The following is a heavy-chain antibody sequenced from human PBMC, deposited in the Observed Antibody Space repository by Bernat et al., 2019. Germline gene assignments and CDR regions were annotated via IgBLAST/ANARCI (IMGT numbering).Heavy chain of an antibody. J-gene: IGHJ4*02. CDR3: SRYIAGDSSSTRVDY. CDR1: GFTFSSHW. CDR2: INSDGSST. Sequence: EVQLVESGGGLVQPGGSLRLSCAASGFTFSSHWMHWVRQAPGKGLVWVSRINSDGSSTSYADSVKGRFTISRDNAKNTLFLQMNSLRVEETAVYYCSRYIAGDSSSTRVDYWGKGTLVTVSS. V-gene: IGHV3-74*01. D-gene: IGHD6-6*01.